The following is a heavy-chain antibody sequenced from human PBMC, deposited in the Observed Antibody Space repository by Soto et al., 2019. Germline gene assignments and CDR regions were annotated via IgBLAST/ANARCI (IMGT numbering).Heavy chain of an antibody. V-gene: IGHV3-23*01. CDR1: GFTFSDYS. Sequence: EVQLLESGGGLVQPGGSLRLSCAASGFTFSDYSMSWVRQAPGKGLEWVSGISGYGGSTYYADSVKGRFTISRDNSKNTLYLQMHSLRADDSAVYSCAKSYGDTWEQYIFDYWGQGTLVTVSS. CDR2: ISGYGGST. CDR3: AKSYGDTWEQYIFDY. J-gene: IGHJ4*02. D-gene: IGHD1-26*01.